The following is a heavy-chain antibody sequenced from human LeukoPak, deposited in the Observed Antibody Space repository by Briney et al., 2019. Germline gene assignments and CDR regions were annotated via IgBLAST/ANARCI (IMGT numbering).Heavy chain of an antibody. D-gene: IGHD3-10*02. Sequence: ASVKVSCKASGYTFNSHGITWVRQAPGQGLEWMGWISTYNGNTNYAQKLQGRVTMTTDTSTSTVYMELRSLRSDDTAVYYCAELGITMIGGVWGKGTTVTISS. CDR1: GYTFNSHG. V-gene: IGHV1-18*01. J-gene: IGHJ6*04. CDR3: AELGITMIGGV. CDR2: ISTYNGNT.